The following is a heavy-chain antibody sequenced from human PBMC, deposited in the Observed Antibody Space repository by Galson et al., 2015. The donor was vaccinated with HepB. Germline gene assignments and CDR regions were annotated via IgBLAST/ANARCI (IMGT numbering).Heavy chain of an antibody. CDR1: GYRFTTFW. J-gene: IGHJ4*02. V-gene: IGHV5-10-1*01. CDR2: IDPSDSKT. Sequence: QSGAEVKKPGESLRISCKGSGYRFTTFWISWVRQKPGKGLEWMGRIDPSDSKTNYSPSFQGHVTISADKSISTAHLQWSSLEASDSAMYDCASHRAVSGTEVVGYWGRGTLVSVS. CDR3: ASHRAVSGTEVVGY. D-gene: IGHD6-19*01.